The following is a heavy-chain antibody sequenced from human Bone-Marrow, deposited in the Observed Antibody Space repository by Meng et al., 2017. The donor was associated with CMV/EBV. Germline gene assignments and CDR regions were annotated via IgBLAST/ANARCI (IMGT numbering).Heavy chain of an antibody. D-gene: IGHD3-22*01. J-gene: IGHJ4*02. Sequence: GESLKISCAASGFTINRYWMNWVRQAPGKGLEWVSSISSSSSYIYYADSVKGRFTISRDNAKNSLYLQMNSLRAEDTAVYYRARDPPDSSGYFDYWGQGTLVTVSS. V-gene: IGHV3-21*01. CDR3: ARDPPDSSGYFDY. CDR2: ISSSSSYI. CDR1: GFTINRYW.